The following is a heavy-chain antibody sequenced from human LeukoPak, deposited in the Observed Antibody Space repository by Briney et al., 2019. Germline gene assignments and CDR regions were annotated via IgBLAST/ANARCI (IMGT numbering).Heavy chain of an antibody. D-gene: IGHD3-10*01. CDR1: GYTLTELS. Sequence: ASVKVSCKVSGYTLTELSMHWVRQAPGKGLEWMGGFDPEDGETIYAQKFQGRVTMTEDTSTDTAYMELSSLRSEDTAVYYCASQVGLELLWFGESPLDYWGQGTLVTVSS. CDR3: ASQVGLELLWFGESPLDY. CDR2: FDPEDGET. V-gene: IGHV1-24*01. J-gene: IGHJ4*02.